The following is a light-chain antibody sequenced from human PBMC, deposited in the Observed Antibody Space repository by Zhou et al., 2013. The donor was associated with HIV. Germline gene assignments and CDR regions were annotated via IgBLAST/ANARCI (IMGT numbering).Light chain of an antibody. V-gene: IGLV1-51*01. CDR2: DNN. J-gene: IGLJ1*01. Sequence: QSVLTQPPSVSAAPGQKVTISCSGSSSDIGNNYVSWYQHLPGTTPKLLIYDNNKRPSGIPDRFSGSKSGTSATLDITGLQTGDEADYYCGTWDSSLSAGVFGSGTKVTV. CDR1: SSDIGNNY. CDR3: GTWDSSLSAGV.